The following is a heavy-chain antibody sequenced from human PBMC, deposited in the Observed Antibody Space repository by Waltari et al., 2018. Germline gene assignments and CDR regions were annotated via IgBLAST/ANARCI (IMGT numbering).Heavy chain of an antibody. V-gene: IGHV4-4*07. J-gene: IGHJ6*03. CDR1: GGSISSYY. D-gene: IGHD3-10*01. CDR2: IYTSGST. Sequence: QVQLQESGPGLVKPSETLSLTCTVSGGSISSYYWSWIRPPAGKGLEWIGRIYTSGSTNYNPSLKSRVTMSVDTSKNQFSLKLSSVTAADTAVYYCAREGITMVRGGNIGYYMDVWGKGTTVTISS. CDR3: AREGITMVRGGNIGYYMDV.